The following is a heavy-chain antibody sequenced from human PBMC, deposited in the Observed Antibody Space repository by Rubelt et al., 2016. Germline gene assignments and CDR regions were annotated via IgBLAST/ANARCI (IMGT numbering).Heavy chain of an antibody. Sequence: GFTFSSFGIHWVRQAPGKGLEWVSFISHDGIKEYYEDSVKGRFIVSRDNAKNSLYLQMNSLRAEDTAVYFCARDPGGGYCSGGSCSDAFDIWGQGTMVTVSS. D-gene: IGHD2-15*01. J-gene: IGHJ3*02. CDR3: ARDPGGGYCSGGSCSDAFDI. CDR1: GFTFSSFG. CDR2: ISHDGIKE. V-gene: IGHV3-33*05.